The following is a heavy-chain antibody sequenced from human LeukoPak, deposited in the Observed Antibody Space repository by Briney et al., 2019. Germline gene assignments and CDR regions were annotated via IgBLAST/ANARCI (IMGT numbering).Heavy chain of an antibody. D-gene: IGHD4-17*01. V-gene: IGHV3-23*01. J-gene: IGHJ4*02. Sequence: GGSLRLSCAASGFTFYNYAMTWVRQAPRKGLEWVSTISGSGGATYYADSVKGRFTISRDNSKNTLFLHTNSLRVEDSALYYCAKLKGIATMTDWGQGTLVTVSS. CDR3: AKLKGIATMTD. CDR2: ISGSGGAT. CDR1: GFTFYNYA.